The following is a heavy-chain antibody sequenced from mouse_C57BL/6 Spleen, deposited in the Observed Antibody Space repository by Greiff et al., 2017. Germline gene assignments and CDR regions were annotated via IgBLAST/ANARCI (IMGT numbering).Heavy chain of an antibody. V-gene: IGHV1-39*01. Sequence: EVKLMESGPELVKPGASVKISCKASGYSFTDYNMNWVKQSNGKSLEWIGVINPNYGTTSYNQKFKGKATLTVDQSSSTAYMQLNSLTSEDSAVYYCARREGDYGSFYFDYWGQGTTLTVSS. CDR2: INPNYGTT. D-gene: IGHD1-1*01. CDR3: ARREGDYGSFYFDY. J-gene: IGHJ2*01. CDR1: GYSFTDYN.